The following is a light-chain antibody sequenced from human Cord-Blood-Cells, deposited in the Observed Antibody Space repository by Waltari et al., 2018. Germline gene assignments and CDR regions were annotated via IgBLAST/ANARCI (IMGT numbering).Light chain of an antibody. CDR2: DVS. CDR3: SSYTSSSTRV. Sequence: QSALTQTASVSGSPGQSITISCTGTSSDVGGYNYVSWYQQHPGKAPKLMIYDVSNRPSGGSNRFSGSKSGNTASLTISGLQAEDEADYYCSSYTSSSTRVFGGGTKLTVL. V-gene: IGLV2-14*03. J-gene: IGLJ3*02. CDR1: SSDVGGYNY.